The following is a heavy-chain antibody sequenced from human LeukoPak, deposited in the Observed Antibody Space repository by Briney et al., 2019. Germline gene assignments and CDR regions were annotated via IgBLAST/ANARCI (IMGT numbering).Heavy chain of an antibody. J-gene: IGHJ4*02. CDR2: TYYRSKWYN. CDR3: ARSAGVAAAGDFDY. D-gene: IGHD6-13*01. Sequence: QTPSLTSANSRDSLSSNSASSNSIKHPPTTCLEWLGRTYYRSKWYNDYAVSVKSLITINPDTSKNQFSLQLNSVTPEDTAVYYCARSAGVAAAGDFDYWGQGTLVTVSS. CDR1: RDSLSSNSAS. V-gene: IGHV6-1*01.